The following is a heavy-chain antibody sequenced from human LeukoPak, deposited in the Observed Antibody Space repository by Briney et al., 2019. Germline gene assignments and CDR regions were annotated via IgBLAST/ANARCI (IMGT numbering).Heavy chain of an antibody. CDR3: ARDVGLDWYFDL. V-gene: IGHV3-21*04. Sequence: GGSLRLSCAASGFTFSSSSMNWVRKAPGKGLEWVSSISSSSSYISYADSVKGRFTISRDTAKNSLYLQMNSLRAEDTALYYCARDVGLDWYFDLWGRGTLVTVSS. CDR2: ISSSSSYI. D-gene: IGHD3/OR15-3a*01. CDR1: GFTFSSSS. J-gene: IGHJ2*01.